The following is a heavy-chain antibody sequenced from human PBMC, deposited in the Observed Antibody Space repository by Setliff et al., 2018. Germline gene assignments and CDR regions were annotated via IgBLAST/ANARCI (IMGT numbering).Heavy chain of an antibody. Sequence: GGSLRLSCAASGFTFSSYWMHWVRQGPGKGLVWVLSINTDGSTTTYADSVKGRFNISRDNAKNTLYLQMNSLRAEDTAVYYCARGSQYQLPKHKGRVYNWFDPWGQGTLVTVSS. V-gene: IGHV3-74*01. D-gene: IGHD2-2*01. J-gene: IGHJ5*02. CDR1: GFTFSSYW. CDR2: INTDGSTT. CDR3: ARGSQYQLPKHKGRVYNWFDP.